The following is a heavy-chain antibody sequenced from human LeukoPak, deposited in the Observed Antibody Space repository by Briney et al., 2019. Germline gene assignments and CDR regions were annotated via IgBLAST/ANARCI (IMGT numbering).Heavy chain of an antibody. CDR3: CGSGWFAGPFGY. CDR1: GGSITKNGYY. V-gene: IGHV4-39*07. D-gene: IGHD6-19*01. CDR2: MHYSGST. J-gene: IGHJ4*02. Sequence: PSEPLSLTCSVSGGSITKNGYYWGWIRQSPETGLEWIGSMHYSGSTYYSPSLNSRVTISVDTSKNQFSLKLTSVTAADTAVYYCCGSGWFAGPFGYWGQGALVTVSS.